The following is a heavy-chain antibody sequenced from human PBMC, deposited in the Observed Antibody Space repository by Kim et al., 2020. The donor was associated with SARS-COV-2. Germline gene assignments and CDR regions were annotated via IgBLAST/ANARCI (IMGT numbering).Heavy chain of an antibody. V-gene: IGHV3-21*01. CDR2: ISSSSSYI. Sequence: GGSLRLSGAASGFTFSSYSMNWVRQAPGKGLEWVSSISSSSSYIYYADSVKGRFTISRDNAKNSLYLQMNSLRAEDTAVYYCARDPVSPAAYSSGGTGMDVWGQGTTDTVSS. D-gene: IGHD6-19*01. J-gene: IGHJ6*02. CDR1: GFTFSSYS. CDR3: ARDPVSPAAYSSGGTGMDV.